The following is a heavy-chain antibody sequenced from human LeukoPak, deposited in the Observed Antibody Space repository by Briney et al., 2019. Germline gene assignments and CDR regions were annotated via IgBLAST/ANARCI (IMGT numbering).Heavy chain of an antibody. V-gene: IGHV1-18*04. CDR3: ATDRLVGPIGGMDV. CDR2: ISAYNGNT. Sequence: GASVKVSCKASGHTFTSYGISWVRQAPGQGLEWMGWISAYNGNTNYAQKFQGRVTMTEDTSTDTAYMELSSLRSEDTAVYYCATDRLVGPIGGMDVWGKGTTVTVSS. CDR1: GHTFTSYG. J-gene: IGHJ6*04. D-gene: IGHD1-26*01.